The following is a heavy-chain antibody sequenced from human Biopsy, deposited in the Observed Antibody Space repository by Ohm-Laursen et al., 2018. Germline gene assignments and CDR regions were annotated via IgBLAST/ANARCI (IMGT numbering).Heavy chain of an antibody. CDR1: GKTFSDYY. CDR2: INQSGRT. D-gene: IGHD2-15*01. V-gene: IGHV4-34*08. CDR3: GNEVHGRDY. Sequence: SETLSLTCGVYGKTFSDYYWSWIRQPPGKGLEWIGQINQSGRTNYNPSLKSRVNISADKSKNQFSLKLSTVTSADTAVYFCGNEVHGRDYWGLGALVTVSS. J-gene: IGHJ4*02.